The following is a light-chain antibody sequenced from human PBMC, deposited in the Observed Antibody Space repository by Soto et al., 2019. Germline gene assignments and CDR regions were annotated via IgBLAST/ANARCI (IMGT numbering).Light chain of an antibody. CDR2: EVS. CDR3: SSYTSSSTRL. Sequence: QSALTQPASVSGSPGQSITISCTGTSSDVGGYNYVSWYQQHPGKAPKLMIYEVSNRPSGVSNRFSCSKSGNTASLAISGLQAGDEADDYFSSYTSSSTRLFGGGTKLTAL. V-gene: IGLV2-14*01. CDR1: SSDVGGYNY. J-gene: IGLJ3*02.